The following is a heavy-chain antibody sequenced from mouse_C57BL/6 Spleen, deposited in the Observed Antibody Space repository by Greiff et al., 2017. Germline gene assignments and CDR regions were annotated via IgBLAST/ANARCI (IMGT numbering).Heavy chain of an antibody. J-gene: IGHJ2*01. D-gene: IGHD1-1*01. CDR3: ARLGTTVVALDY. Sequence: EVQGVESGGGLVKPGGSLKLSCAASGFTFSSYTMSWVRQTPEKRLEWVATISGGGGNTYYPDSVKGRFTISRDNAKDTLYLQMSSLRSEDTALYYCARLGTTVVALDYWGQGTTLTVSS. CDR2: ISGGGGNT. CDR1: GFTFSSYT. V-gene: IGHV5-9*01.